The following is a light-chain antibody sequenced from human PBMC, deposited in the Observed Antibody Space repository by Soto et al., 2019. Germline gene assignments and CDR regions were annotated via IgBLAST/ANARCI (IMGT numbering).Light chain of an antibody. J-gene: IGLJ3*02. CDR2: EVS. Sequence: QSVLTQSPSASGSPGQSVTISCTGTSSDVGNYKYVSWYQQHPGKAPKLMIYEVSKRPSGVPDRFSGSKSGNTASLTVSGLQVEDEADYYCSSYAGSNLWVFGGGTKLNVL. CDR1: SSDVGNYKY. CDR3: SSYAGSNLWV. V-gene: IGLV2-8*01.